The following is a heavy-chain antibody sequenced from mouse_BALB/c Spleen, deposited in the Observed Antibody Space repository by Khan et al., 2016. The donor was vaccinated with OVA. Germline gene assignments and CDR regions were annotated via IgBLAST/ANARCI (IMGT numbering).Heavy chain of an antibody. CDR3: ARTTYYFDY. V-gene: IGHV1-9*01. CDR2: ILPGSGST. CDR1: GYTFSSYW. J-gene: IGHJ2*01. Sequence: VQLQQSGAEVMKPGASVKISCKATGYTFSSYWIEWVKQRPGHGLEWIGEILPGSGSTNFNEKFKGKATFTADTSSNTAYMQLSSLTSEDSAVYYCARTTYYFDYWGQGTTLTVSS.